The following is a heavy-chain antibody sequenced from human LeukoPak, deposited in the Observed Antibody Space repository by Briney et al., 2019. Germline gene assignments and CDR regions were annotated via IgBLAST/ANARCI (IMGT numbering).Heavy chain of an antibody. V-gene: IGHV3-11*03. CDR1: GFTFCDYY. CDR3: AGSYGDYVEINWYFDL. CDR2: ISSSSYT. D-gene: IGHD4-17*01. J-gene: IGHJ2*01. Sequence: GGSLRLSCAASGFTFCDYYMSWIRQAPGKGLEWVSYISSSSYTNYAASVKGRFTISRDNAENSLYLQMNSLRAEDTAVYYCAGSYGDYVEINWYFDLWGRGTLVTVSS.